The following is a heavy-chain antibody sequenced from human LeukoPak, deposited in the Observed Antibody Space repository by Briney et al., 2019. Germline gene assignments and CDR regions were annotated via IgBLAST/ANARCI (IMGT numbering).Heavy chain of an antibody. D-gene: IGHD3-9*01. CDR2: IYYSGST. Sequence: PSETLSLTCTVSGGSISSGGYYWSWIRQHPGKGLEWIGYIYYSGSTNYNPSLKSRVTISVDTSKNQFSLKLSSVTAADTAVYYCARLRYFDWPYYYGMDVWGQGTTVTVSS. J-gene: IGHJ6*02. V-gene: IGHV4-31*03. CDR1: GGSISSGGYY. CDR3: ARLRYFDWPYYYGMDV.